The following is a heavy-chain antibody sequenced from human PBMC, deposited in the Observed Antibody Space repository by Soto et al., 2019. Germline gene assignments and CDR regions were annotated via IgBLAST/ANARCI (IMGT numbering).Heavy chain of an antibody. J-gene: IGHJ4*02. CDR3: AKAPGAVAVHYFDF. CDR1: GFTFSSYA. Sequence: EVQLLESGGGLVQRGGSLRLSRAASGFTFSSYAMTSVRQAPGKGLEWVSATGALGISTYYAGSVKGRFTISRDNSNNTLYLQMNSRRVEDTAVYYCAKAPGAVAVHYFDFWGQGTQVTVSS. V-gene: IGHV3-23*01. D-gene: IGHD2-15*01. CDR2: TGALGIST.